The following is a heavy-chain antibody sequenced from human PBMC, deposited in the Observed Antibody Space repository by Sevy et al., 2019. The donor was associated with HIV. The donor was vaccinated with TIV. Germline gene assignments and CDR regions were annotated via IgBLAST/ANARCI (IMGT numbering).Heavy chain of an antibody. J-gene: IGHJ6*03. D-gene: IGHD5-18*01. CDR3: VRDRPDPQHYIDV. CDR1: GFIFSTDW. CDR2: IDTDRSET. Sequence: GGSLRLSCVASGFIFSTDWMHWVRQAPGKGLVWVSRIDTDRSETSYADSVKGRFTISRDNAKNTLYLQMNSLRAEDTAVYYCVRDRPDPQHYIDVWGQGTTVTVSS. V-gene: IGHV3-74*01.